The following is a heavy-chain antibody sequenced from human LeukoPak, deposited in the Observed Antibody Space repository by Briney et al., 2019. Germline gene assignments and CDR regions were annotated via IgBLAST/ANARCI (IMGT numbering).Heavy chain of an antibody. D-gene: IGHD1-14*01. CDR2: IYYSGST. CDR1: GGSISSYY. Sequence: SETLSLTCTVSGGSISSYYWSWIRQPPGKGLEWIGYIYYSGSTNYNPSLKSRVTISVDTSKNQFSLKLSSVTAADTAVYYCVRRSANLKYDYWGQGTLVTVSS. CDR3: VRRSANLKYDY. J-gene: IGHJ4*02. V-gene: IGHV4-59*08.